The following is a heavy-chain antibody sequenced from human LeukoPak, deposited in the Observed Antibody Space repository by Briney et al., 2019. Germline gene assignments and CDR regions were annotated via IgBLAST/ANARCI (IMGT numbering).Heavy chain of an antibody. Sequence: GGSLRLSCAASGFTFSSYTMSWVRQAPGKGLEWVSTITTSDGNTYYADSVKGRFIVSRDNSKNTLFLQMNSLRAEDTAVYYCARDRAPYGSGSYYKSLGYWGQGTLVTVSS. D-gene: IGHD3-10*01. CDR2: ITTSDGNT. V-gene: IGHV3-23*01. J-gene: IGHJ4*02. CDR3: ARDRAPYGSGSYYKSLGY. CDR1: GFTFSSYT.